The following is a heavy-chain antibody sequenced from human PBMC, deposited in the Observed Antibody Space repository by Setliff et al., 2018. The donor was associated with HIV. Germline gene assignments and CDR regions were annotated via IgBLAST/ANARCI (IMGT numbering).Heavy chain of an antibody. D-gene: IGHD3-22*01. CDR2: MDGDGKYI. CDR3: ARGSRDDSVYRPVDY. J-gene: IGHJ4*02. V-gene: IGHV3-74*01. CDR1: GFTFSNFW. Sequence: QSGGSLRLSCAASGFTFSNFWMQRVRQAPGEGLVCVSRMDGDGKYIFYADAVKGRFTISRDDAKNSLYLQMNSLRAEDSAVYYCARGSRDDSVYRPVDYWGRGTLVTVSS.